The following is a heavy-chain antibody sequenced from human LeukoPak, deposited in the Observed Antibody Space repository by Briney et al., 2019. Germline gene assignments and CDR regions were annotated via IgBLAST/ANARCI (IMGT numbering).Heavy chain of an antibody. CDR2: IYYSGST. V-gene: IGHV4-39*07. D-gene: IGHD5-24*01. CDR3: ARAPRDGYNSITRIFDY. CDR1: GGSISSSSYY. Sequence: SETLSLTCTVSGGSISSSSYYWGWIRQPPGKGLGWIGGIYYSGSTYYNPSLKSRVTISVDTSKNQFSLKLSSVTAADTAVYYCARAPRDGYNSITRIFDYWGQGTMVTVSS. J-gene: IGHJ4*02.